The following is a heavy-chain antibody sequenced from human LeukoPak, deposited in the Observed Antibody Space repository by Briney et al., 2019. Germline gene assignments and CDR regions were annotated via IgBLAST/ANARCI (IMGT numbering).Heavy chain of an antibody. D-gene: IGHD3-16*01. CDR3: ATDMITFGQRVLYFDY. Sequence: GASVKVSCKASGYTFTSYAMNWVRQAPGQGLEWMGWINTNTGNPTYAQGFTGRFVFSLDTSVSTAYLQISSLKAEDTAVYYCATDMITFGQRVLYFDYWGQGTLVTVSS. J-gene: IGHJ4*02. V-gene: IGHV7-4-1*02. CDR2: INTNTGNP. CDR1: GYTFTSYA.